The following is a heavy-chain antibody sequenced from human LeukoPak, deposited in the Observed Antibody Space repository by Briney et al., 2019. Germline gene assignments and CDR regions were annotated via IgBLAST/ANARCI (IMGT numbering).Heavy chain of an antibody. J-gene: IGHJ4*02. D-gene: IGHD3-10*01. CDR3: ARESYGSGSYYY. CDR1: GGSISSYY. Sequence: SETLSLTCTVSGGSISSYYWSWIRQPPGKGLEWIGYIFDNGSTDYNPSLKSRVTISVDTSKNQLSLKLSSLTAADTAVYYCARESYGSGSYYYWGQGTLVTVSS. CDR2: IFDNGST. V-gene: IGHV4-59*12.